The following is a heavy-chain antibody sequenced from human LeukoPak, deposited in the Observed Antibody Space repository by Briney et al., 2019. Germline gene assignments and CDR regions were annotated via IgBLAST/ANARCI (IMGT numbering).Heavy chain of an antibody. CDR1: GFTFSSYA. CDR2: ISGSGGIT. CDR3: ARYSGPNDY. Sequence: GGSLRLSCAASGFTFSSYAMNWVRQAPGKGLEWVSAISGSGGITYYADSVKGRFTISRDNAKNSLYLQMNSLRAEDTAVYYCARYSGPNDYWGQGTLVTVSS. D-gene: IGHD2-15*01. J-gene: IGHJ4*02. V-gene: IGHV3-23*01.